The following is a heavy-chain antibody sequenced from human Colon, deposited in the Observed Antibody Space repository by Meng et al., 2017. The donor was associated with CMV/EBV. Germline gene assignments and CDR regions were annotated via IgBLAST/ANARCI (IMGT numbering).Heavy chain of an antibody. Sequence: GESLKISCAASGFTFSYFEMNWVRQAPGKGLEWVAYISSSGRTIYYADPVKGRFTISRDNAKNSLYLQMNRLRAEDSAVYYCAKEGVGRGDPFDYWGQGTLVTVSS. V-gene: IGHV3-48*03. D-gene: IGHD3-3*01. CDR3: AKEGVGRGDPFDY. CDR2: ISSSGRTI. J-gene: IGHJ4*02. CDR1: GFTFSYFE.